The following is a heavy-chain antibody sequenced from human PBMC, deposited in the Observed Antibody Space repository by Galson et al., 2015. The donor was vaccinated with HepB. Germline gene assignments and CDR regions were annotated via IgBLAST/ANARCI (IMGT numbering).Heavy chain of an antibody. CDR3: ARGAALIAVAGRGGLDV. V-gene: IGHV4-34*01. J-gene: IGHJ6*02. D-gene: IGHD6-19*01. CDR2: INHSGST. CDR1: GGSFSGHY. Sequence: TLSLTCAVYGGSFSGHYWSWIRQPPGKGLEWIGEINHSGSTNYNPSLKTRVTISVDTSKNQFSLRLSSVTAADTAVYYCARGAALIAVAGRGGLDVWGQGTTVTVSS.